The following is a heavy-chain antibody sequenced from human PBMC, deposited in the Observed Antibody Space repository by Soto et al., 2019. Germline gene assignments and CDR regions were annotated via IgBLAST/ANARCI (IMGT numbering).Heavy chain of an antibody. CDR2: ISPYTGNT. J-gene: IGHJ6*02. D-gene: IGHD3-16*01. Sequence: QVQLVQSGDEVKKPGASVKVSCKASGYIFVNYGIAWVRQAPRQGLEWMGWISPYTGNTHSASKVQGRLTMTTDTSTSTAYMDLGSLTSDDTAVNYGGMVENYVTPTPQDVWGQGTTVTVSS. CDR3: GMVENYVTPTPQDV. V-gene: IGHV1-18*01. CDR1: GYIFVNYG.